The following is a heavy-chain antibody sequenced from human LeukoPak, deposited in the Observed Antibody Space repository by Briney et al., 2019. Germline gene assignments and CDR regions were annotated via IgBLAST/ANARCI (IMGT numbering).Heavy chain of an antibody. CDR2: IIPIFGTA. V-gene: IGHV1-69*01. CDR3: ASSYDSSGYYYGYFDY. CDR1: GGTFSSYA. D-gene: IGHD3-22*01. Sequence: WASVKVSCKASGGTFSSYAISWVRQAPGQGLEWMGGIIPIFGTANYAQKFQGRVTITADESTSTAYMELSSLRSEDTAAYYCASSYDSSGYYYGYFDYWGQGTLVTVSS. J-gene: IGHJ4*02.